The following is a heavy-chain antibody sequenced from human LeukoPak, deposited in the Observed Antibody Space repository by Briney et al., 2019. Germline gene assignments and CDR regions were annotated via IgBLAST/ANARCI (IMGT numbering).Heavy chain of an antibody. CDR3: TRSGYYNGYDY. CDR2: IAPDGSAT. D-gene: IGHD3-10*01. V-gene: IGHV3-74*03. J-gene: IGHJ4*02. CDR1: GFTFSGHW. Sequence: GGSLRLSCVASGFTFSGHWMHWVRQVPGKGLVAVARIAPDGSATTYADSVKGRFTISRDSAKNTLYLEMNSLTAEDTALYYCTRSGYYNGYDYWGQGTLVTVSS.